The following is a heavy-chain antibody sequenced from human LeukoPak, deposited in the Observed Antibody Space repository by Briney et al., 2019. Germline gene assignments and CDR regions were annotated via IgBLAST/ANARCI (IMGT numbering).Heavy chain of an antibody. CDR2: ISGSGGST. Sequence: PGGSLRLSCAASGFTFSNAWMSWVRQAPGKGLEWVSGISGSGGSTFYADSVKGRFTISRDNSKNTLYLQMNSLRAEDTAVYYCATTELSPDYWGQGTLVTVSS. J-gene: IGHJ4*02. CDR3: ATTELSPDY. CDR1: GFTFSNAW. D-gene: IGHD3-16*02. V-gene: IGHV3-23*01.